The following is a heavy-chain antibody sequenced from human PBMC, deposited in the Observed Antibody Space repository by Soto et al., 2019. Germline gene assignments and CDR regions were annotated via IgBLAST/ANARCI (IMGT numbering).Heavy chain of an antibody. V-gene: IGHV1-69*01. J-gene: IGHJ6*02. CDR2: IIPIFGTA. D-gene: IGHD2-2*01. Sequence: QVQLVQSGAEVKKPGSSVKVSCKASGGTFSSYAISWVRQAPGQGLEWMGGIIPIFGTANYAQKFQGRVTITADESTSTAYMELSSLRSEDTDVYYCARGWDIVVVPAAIHYYYGMDVWGQGTTVTVSS. CDR1: GGTFSSYA. CDR3: ARGWDIVVVPAAIHYYYGMDV.